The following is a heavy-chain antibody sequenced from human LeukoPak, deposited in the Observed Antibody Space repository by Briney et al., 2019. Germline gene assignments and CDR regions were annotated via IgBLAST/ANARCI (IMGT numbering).Heavy chain of an antibody. CDR1: GFTFSSYA. J-gene: IGHJ5*02. Sequence: PGRSLRLSCAASGFTFSSYAMHWVRQAPGKGLEWVAVIRYDGSNQYYADSVKGRFTISRDNSKSTLILQMNSLRVEDTAAYFCARESGRGGYHIGPWGQGTLVTVSS. V-gene: IGHV3-30-3*01. CDR3: ARESGRGGYHIGP. D-gene: IGHD3-16*01. CDR2: IRYDGSNQ.